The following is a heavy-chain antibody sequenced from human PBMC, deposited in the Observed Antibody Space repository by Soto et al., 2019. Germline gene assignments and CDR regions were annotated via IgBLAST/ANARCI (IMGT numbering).Heavy chain of an antibody. J-gene: IGHJ4*02. D-gene: IGHD6-13*01. V-gene: IGHV3-48*02. CDR1: GFTFSSYS. Sequence: EVQLVESGGGLVQPGGSLRLSCAASGFTFSSYSMNWVRQAPGQGLEWVSYISSSSSTIYYADSVKGRFTISRDNAKNSLYLQMNSLRDEDTAVYYCARDRKIAAAGRYFDYWGQGTLVTVSS. CDR2: ISSSSSTI. CDR3: ARDRKIAAAGRYFDY.